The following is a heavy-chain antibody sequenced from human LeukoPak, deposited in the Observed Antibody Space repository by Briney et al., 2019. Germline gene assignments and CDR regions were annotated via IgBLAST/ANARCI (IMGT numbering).Heavy chain of an antibody. J-gene: IGHJ4*02. CDR3: ASSYGDYGGLDY. V-gene: IGHV3-23*01. D-gene: IGHD4-17*01. CDR2: ISGSDGST. Sequence: PGGSLRLSCAASGFTFSSYAMSGGRQAPGRGREWVSSISGSDGSTYYADSVKGRFTISRDNSKNSLYLQMNSLRAEDTAVYYCASSYGDYGGLDYWGQGTLVTVSS. CDR1: GFTFSSYA.